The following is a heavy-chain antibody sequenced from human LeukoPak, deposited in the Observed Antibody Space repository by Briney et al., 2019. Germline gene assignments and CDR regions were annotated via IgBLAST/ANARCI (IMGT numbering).Heavy chain of an antibody. CDR1: GFTFSDYY. CDR2: ISSSSSYT. D-gene: IGHD6-13*01. Sequence: GGSLRLSCAASGFTFSDYYMSWIRQAPGEGLEWVSYISSSSSYTSYADCVKGRFTISRDNAKNSLYLQMNSLRAEDTAVYYCARDVIAAASYYYYGMDVWGQGTTVTVSS. CDR3: ARDVIAAASYYYYGMDV. J-gene: IGHJ6*02. V-gene: IGHV3-11*05.